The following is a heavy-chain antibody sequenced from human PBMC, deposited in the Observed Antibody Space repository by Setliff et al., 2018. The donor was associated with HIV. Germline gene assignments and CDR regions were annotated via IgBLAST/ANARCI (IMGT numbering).Heavy chain of an antibody. J-gene: IGHJ4*02. D-gene: IGHD3-16*01. Sequence: GGSLRLSCAVSGFTFSGYWMSWVRQAPGKGLEWLANIKLDGSDKYYVDSVKGRFTISRDNAKNSLYLQMNSLRAEDTAVYYCARGGGALDYWGQGTLVTVSS. CDR3: ARGGGALDY. CDR1: GFTFSGYW. CDR2: IKLDGSDK. V-gene: IGHV3-7*03.